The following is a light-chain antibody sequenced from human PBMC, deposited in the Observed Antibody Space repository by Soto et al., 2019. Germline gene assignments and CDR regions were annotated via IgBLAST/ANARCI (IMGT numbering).Light chain of an antibody. CDR3: QQANSFPLT. V-gene: IGKV1-12*01. CDR1: QGISSW. CDR2: AAS. J-gene: IGKJ4*01. Sequence: DIQMTQSPSSVSASVGDRVTITCRASQGISSWLAWYQQQPGTAPNLLISAASSLQSGVPSRFSGSGSGTDFTLIIRNLQPEDFAIYYCQQANSFPLTFGGGTKVEIK.